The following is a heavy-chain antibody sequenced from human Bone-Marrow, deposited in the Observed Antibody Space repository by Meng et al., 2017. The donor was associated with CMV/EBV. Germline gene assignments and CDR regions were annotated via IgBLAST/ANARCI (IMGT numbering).Heavy chain of an antibody. V-gene: IGHV3-21*01. D-gene: IGHD3-22*01. J-gene: IGHJ4*02. CDR3: TRDGHSSAFDY. Sequence: GESLKISCAASGFTFDDYAMHWVRQAPGKGLEWVSSIRGDGSYINYEDSLVGRFTVSRDNARNSLYLQMNSLRVEDTAVYYCTRDGHSSAFDYWGLGTLVTVSS. CDR1: GFTFDDYA. CDR2: IRGDGSYI.